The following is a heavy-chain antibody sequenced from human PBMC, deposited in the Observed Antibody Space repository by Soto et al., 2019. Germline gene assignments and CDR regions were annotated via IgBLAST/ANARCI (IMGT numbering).Heavy chain of an antibody. Sequence: VELQESGPGLVKPSETLSLTCTVSGGSFSGYHWAWIRQPPGKGLEWIGYIFDSGTTNFKSSLRGRAAISLDKFKNQFSLQLTSVTAADTAIYYCARAHGDFWFDPWGQGVLVIVSS. CDR2: IFDSGTT. J-gene: IGHJ5*02. CDR3: ARAHGDFWFDP. V-gene: IGHV4-59*01. CDR1: GGSFSGYH.